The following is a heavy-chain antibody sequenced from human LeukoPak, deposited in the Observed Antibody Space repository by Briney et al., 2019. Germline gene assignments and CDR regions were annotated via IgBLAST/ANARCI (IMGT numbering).Heavy chain of an antibody. J-gene: IGHJ5*02. CDR1: GGSISSYY. D-gene: IGHD1-7*01. Sequence: SETLSLTCTVSGGSISSYYWSWIRQPPGKGLEWIGYIYTGGSTNYNPSLKSRVTISVDTSKNQFSLKLSPVTAADTAVYYCARGEGIRYNWNYPLSIWFDPWGQGTLVTVSS. CDR2: IYTGGST. CDR3: ARGEGIRYNWNYPLSIWFDP. V-gene: IGHV4-4*09.